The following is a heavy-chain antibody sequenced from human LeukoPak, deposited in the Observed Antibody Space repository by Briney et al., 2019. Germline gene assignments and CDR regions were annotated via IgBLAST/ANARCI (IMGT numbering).Heavy chain of an antibody. J-gene: IGHJ4*02. CDR2: IIPIFGTA. CDR3: ARGDFWSGYYTFDY. V-gene: IGHV1-69*13. CDR1: GGTFISYA. D-gene: IGHD3-3*01. Sequence: ASVKVSCKASGGTFISYAISWVRQAPGQGLEWMGGIIPIFGTANYAQKFQGRVTITADESTSTAYMELSSLRSEDTAVYYCARGDFWSGYYTFDYWGQGTLVTVSS.